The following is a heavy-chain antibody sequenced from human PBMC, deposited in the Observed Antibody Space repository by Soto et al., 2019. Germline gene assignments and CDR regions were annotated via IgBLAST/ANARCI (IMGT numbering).Heavy chain of an antibody. Sequence: EVQLLESGGDLVQPGGSLRLSCAASGFIFSSYGMSWVRQAPGKGLEWVSAMTGSGGVTYYADSVKGRFTISRDNYKNTLYLQMNSLRAGDTAVYYCAKRGGTSGYYPWDYWGQGILVTVSS. V-gene: IGHV3-23*01. CDR3: AKRGGTSGYYPWDY. J-gene: IGHJ4*02. CDR1: GFIFSSYG. CDR2: MTGSGGVT. D-gene: IGHD3-22*01.